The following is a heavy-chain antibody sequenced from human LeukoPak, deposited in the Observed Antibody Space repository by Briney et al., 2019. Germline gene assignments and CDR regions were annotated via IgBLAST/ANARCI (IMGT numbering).Heavy chain of an antibody. J-gene: IGHJ4*02. Sequence: GASVKVSCKASGYTFTSYYMHWVRQAPGQGLEWMGIINPSGGSTSYAQKFQGRVTMTRDTSISTAYMELSRLRSDDTAVYYCARDSLLNQQLVDYWGQGTLVTVSS. D-gene: IGHD6-13*01. CDR1: GYTFTSYY. CDR2: INPSGGST. CDR3: ARDSLLNQQLVDY. V-gene: IGHV1-46*01.